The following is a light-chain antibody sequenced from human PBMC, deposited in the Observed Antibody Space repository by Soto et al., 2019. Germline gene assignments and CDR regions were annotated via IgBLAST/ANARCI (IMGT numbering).Light chain of an antibody. CDR3: ATWDDSLNGWV. V-gene: IGLV1-44*01. CDR2: DNN. J-gene: IGLJ3*02. CDR1: SSNIKTNT. Sequence: QSALTQPPSASGTLGQRVTISCSGSSSNIKTNTVNWYQQLPGRAPKVLIFDNNQRPSGVPDRIAGSKSGTSASLTISGLQSEDEADYYCATWDDSLNGWVFGGGTKLTVL.